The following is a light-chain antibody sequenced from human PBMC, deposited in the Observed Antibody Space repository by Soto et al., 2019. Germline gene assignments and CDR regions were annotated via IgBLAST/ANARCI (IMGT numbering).Light chain of an antibody. CDR2: GAS. Sequence: EIVLTQSPGTLSLSSGESATLXXRASQSVSSSYLAWYQQKPGQAPRXXIYGASSRATGIPDRFSGSGSGTDFTLTISRLEPEDFAVYYCQQYGSSPGTFGQGTKVDIK. J-gene: IGKJ1*01. CDR3: QQYGSSPGT. CDR1: QSVSSSY. V-gene: IGKV3-20*01.